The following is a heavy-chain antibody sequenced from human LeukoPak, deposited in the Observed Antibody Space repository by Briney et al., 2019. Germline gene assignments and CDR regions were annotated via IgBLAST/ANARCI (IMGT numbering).Heavy chain of an antibody. CDR3: AKDFKSSSWYGAFDY. Sequence: GGSLRLSCAASGFTFDDYAMHWVRQAPGKGLEWVSGISWNSGSIGHADSVKGRFTISRDNAKNSLYLQMNSLRAEDTALYYCAKDFKSSSWYGAFDYWGQGTLVTVSS. CDR1: GFTFDDYA. CDR2: ISWNSGSI. J-gene: IGHJ4*02. V-gene: IGHV3-9*01. D-gene: IGHD6-13*01.